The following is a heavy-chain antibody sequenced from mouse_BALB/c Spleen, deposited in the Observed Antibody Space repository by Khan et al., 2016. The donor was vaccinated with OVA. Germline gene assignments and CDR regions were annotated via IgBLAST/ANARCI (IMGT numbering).Heavy chain of an antibody. CDR1: GYTFTTYT. V-gene: IGHV1-4*01. CDR3: AREGAYYRSDGWFAY. CDR2: IIPTNDYT. Sequence: VKLLESETKLARPGASVKMSCKASGYTFTTYTIHWVKQRPGQGLEWIGYIIPTNDYTNYNQKFKDRATLTADKSSSTAYMQLSSLTSEDSALYYCAREGAYYRSDGWFAYWGQGTLVTVSA. D-gene: IGHD2-14*01. J-gene: IGHJ3*01.